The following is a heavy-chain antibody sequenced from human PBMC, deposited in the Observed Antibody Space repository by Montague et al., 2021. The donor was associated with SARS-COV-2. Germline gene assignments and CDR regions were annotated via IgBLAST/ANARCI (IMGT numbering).Heavy chain of an antibody. V-gene: IGHV4-4*09. CDR1: GDSIRESH. D-gene: IGHD1-20*01. CDR2: IDNSGST. CDR3: ARLTGSRVYFYHYGLDV. Sequence: SETLSLTCTVSGDSIRESHWSWIRQPPGKGLEWIGYIDNSGSTNXNPALESRVTLTVSASNNQFYLTLRSVTAADPAVYYCARLTGSRVYFYHYGLDVWGQGTTVTVSS. J-gene: IGHJ6*02.